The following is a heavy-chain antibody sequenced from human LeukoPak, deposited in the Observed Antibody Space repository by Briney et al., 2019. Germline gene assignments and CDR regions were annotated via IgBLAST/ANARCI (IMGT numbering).Heavy chain of an antibody. CDR2: ISGSGAGT. V-gene: IGHV3-23*01. CDR1: GFSFSSYV. J-gene: IGHJ4*02. Sequence: AGGSLRLSCAASGFSFSSYVTSWVRQAPGKGLEWVAGISGSGAGTYYADSVKGRFTISRDNSKNTLYQQMNSLRAEDTAVYYCAKDYCSGGNCFSGCDYWGQGTLVTVSS. CDR3: AKDYCSGGNCFSGCDY. D-gene: IGHD2-15*01.